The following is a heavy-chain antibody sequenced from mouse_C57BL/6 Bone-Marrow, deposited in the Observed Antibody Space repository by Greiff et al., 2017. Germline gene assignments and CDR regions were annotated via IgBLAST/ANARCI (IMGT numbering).Heavy chain of an antibody. CDR3: ARGWYWYFDV. CDR2: IWSGGST. CDR1: GFSLTSYG. Sequence: VKLQQSGPGLVQPSQSLSITCTVSGFSLTSYGVHWVRQSPGKGLEWLGVIWSGGSTDNNAAFISRLSISKDNTKSHVFFKMNSLQADDTAIYYCARGWYWYFDVWGTETTVTVSS. J-gene: IGHJ1*03. V-gene: IGHV2-2*01. D-gene: IGHD3-3*01.